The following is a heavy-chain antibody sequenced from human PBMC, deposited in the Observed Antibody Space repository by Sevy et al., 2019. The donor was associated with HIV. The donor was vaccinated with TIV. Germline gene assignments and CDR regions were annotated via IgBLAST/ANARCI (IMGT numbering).Heavy chain of an antibody. CDR3: ARGVGSTMVRGYYYYMDV. CDR1: GGTFSSYA. CDR2: IIPIFGTA. J-gene: IGHJ6*03. D-gene: IGHD3-10*01. V-gene: IGHV1-69*06. Sequence: ASVKVSCKASGGTFSSYAISWVRQAPGQGLEWMGGIIPIFGTANYAQKFQGRVTITADKSTSTAYMELSNLRSEDTAVYYCARGVGSTMVRGYYYYMDVWGKGTTVTVSS.